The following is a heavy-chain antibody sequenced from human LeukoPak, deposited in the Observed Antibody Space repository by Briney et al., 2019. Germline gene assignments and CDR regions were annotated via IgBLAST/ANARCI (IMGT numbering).Heavy chain of an antibody. CDR2: INPSGGST. D-gene: IGHD3-16*01. CDR3: ARGVAVMRLRLGELPEPFDY. V-gene: IGHV1-46*01. Sequence: ASVKVSCKASGYTFTSYYMHWVRQAPGQGLEWMGIINPSGGSTSYAQKFQGRVTMTRDTSTSTVYMELSSLRSEDTAVYYCARGVAVMRLRLGELPEPFDYWDQGTLVTVSS. J-gene: IGHJ4*02. CDR1: GYTFTSYY.